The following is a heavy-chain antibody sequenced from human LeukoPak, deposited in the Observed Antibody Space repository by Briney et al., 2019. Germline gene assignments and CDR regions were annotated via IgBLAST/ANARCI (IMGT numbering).Heavy chain of an antibody. CDR2: INDSGRS. CDR1: GGSTRSSF. D-gene: IGHD6-25*01. CDR3: ARDTVAAAGDFDY. V-gene: IGHV4-59*01. J-gene: IGHJ4*02. Sequence: SETLSLTCTVSGGSTRSSFWSWIRQPPGKGLEWIGCINDSGRSHYNPSLKSRVTISVDTSKNQFSLRLSSVSAADTALYFCARDTVAAAGDFDYWGQGTLVTVSS.